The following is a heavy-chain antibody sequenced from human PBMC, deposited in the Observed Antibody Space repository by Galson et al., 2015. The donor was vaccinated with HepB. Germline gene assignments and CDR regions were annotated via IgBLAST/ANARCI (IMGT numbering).Heavy chain of an antibody. D-gene: IGHD4-17*01. V-gene: IGHV3-33*01. CDR3: ARYYGDYRAFDY. Sequence: SLRLSCAASGSSFSSHGMHWVRQAPGKGLEWVALIWFDGSKDSYADSVKGRFTISRDNSNNMLYLQMNNPRVEDTAVYYCARYYGDYRAFDYWGQGTLVSVSS. J-gene: IGHJ4*02. CDR2: IWFDGSKD. CDR1: GSSFSSHG.